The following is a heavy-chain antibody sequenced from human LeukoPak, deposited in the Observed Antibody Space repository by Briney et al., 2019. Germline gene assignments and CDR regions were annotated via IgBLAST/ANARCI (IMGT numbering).Heavy chain of an antibody. CDR1: GGSISSKSYY. CDR3: ARDDSSGYYFLFDY. J-gene: IGHJ4*02. V-gene: IGHV4-61*02. CDR2: IYTSGST. D-gene: IGHD3-22*01. Sequence: SETLSLTCTVSGGSISSKSYYWSRIRQPAGKGLEWIGRIYTSGSTNYNPSLKSRVTISVDTSKNQFSLKLSSVTAADTAVYYCARDDSSGYYFLFDYWGQGTLVTVSS.